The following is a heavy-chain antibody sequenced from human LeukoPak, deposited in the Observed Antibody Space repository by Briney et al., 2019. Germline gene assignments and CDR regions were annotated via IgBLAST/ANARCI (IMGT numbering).Heavy chain of an antibody. D-gene: IGHD5-24*01. CDR3: ARVPDGYDSDDAFDI. CDR1: GYTFTSYY. J-gene: IGHJ3*02. V-gene: IGHV1-46*01. Sequence: ASVKVSCKASGYTFTSYYMHWVRQAPGQGLGGMGIINPSGGSTSYAQKFQGRVTMTRDMSTSTVYMELSSLRSEDTAVYYCARVPDGYDSDDAFDIWGQGTMVTVSS. CDR2: INPSGGST.